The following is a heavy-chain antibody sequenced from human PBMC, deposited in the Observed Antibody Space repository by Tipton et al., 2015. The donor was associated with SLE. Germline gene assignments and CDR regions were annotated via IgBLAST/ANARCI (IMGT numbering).Heavy chain of an antibody. CDR1: GGSISSYY. V-gene: IGHV4-4*07. D-gene: IGHD3-22*01. Sequence: TLSLTCTVSGGSISSYYWRWIRQPAGKGLEWIGRIYTSGSTNYNPSLQSRVTMSVDTSKNQFSLKLSSVTAADTAVYYCARDGAMIVPRGSFDIWGQGTMVTVSS. CDR2: IYTSGST. CDR3: ARDGAMIVPRGSFDI. J-gene: IGHJ3*02.